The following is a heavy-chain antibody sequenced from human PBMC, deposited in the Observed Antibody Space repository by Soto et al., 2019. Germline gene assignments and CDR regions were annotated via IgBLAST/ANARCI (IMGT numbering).Heavy chain of an antibody. D-gene: IGHD6-19*01. CDR2: ISSSSSTI. CDR1: GFTFSSYS. V-gene: IGHV3-48*01. Sequence: EVQLVESGGGLVQPGGSLRLSCAASGFTFSSYSMNWVRQAPGKGLEWVSYISSSSSTIYYADSVKGRFTISRDNAKNSLYRQMNSLRAEDTGVYYCARDRVSGTTWGQGTLVTVSS. CDR3: ARDRVSGTT. J-gene: IGHJ4*02.